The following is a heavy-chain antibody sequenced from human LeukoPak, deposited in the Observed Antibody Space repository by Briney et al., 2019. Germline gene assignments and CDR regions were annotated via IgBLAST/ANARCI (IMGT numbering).Heavy chain of an antibody. D-gene: IGHD3-16*02. V-gene: IGHV3-30-3*01. J-gene: IGHJ4*02. CDR1: GFTFSSYA. Sequence: GGSLRLSCAASGFTFSSYAMSWVRQAPGKGLEWVAVISYDGSNKYYADSVKGRFTISRDNSKNTLYLQMNSLRAEDTAVYYCARAIVYFDYWGQGTLVTVSS. CDR2: ISYDGSNK. CDR3: ARAIVYFDY.